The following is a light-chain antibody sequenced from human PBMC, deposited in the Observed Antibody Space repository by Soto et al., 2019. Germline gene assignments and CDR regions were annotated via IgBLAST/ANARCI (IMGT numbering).Light chain of an antibody. CDR1: QNIRKY. J-gene: IGKJ2*01. Sequence: DIQMTQSPSPLSASVGDRVTISCRASQNIRKYLNWYQQQPGQAPTLLLYGGSSLHSGVPSRFTGAGDGTNFTLDITGLQPGDFATYYCQQTYRSPYTFGQGTKVEMK. CDR3: QQTYRSPYT. V-gene: IGKV1-39*01. CDR2: GGS.